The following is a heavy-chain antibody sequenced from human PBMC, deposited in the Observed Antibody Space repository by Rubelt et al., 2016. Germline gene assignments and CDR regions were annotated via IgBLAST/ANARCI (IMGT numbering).Heavy chain of an antibody. CDR1: GYSISSGYY. Sequence: QVHLQESGPGLVKPSETLSLTCTVSGYSISSGYYWGWIRQPPGKGLEWIGSVYHSGSAYYKPSLKSRVTISVDTSKNQLSLTLTSVTAADTALDDCARRVNTPTWYFDLWGRGTQVTVSS. CDR2: VYHSGSA. CDR3: ARRVNTPTWYFDL. J-gene: IGHJ2*01. D-gene: IGHD4-17*01. V-gene: IGHV4-38-2*02.